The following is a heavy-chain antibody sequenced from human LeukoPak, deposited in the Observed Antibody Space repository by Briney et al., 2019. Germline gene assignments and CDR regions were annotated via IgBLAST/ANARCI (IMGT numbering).Heavy chain of an antibody. CDR1: GGSISSGGYY. CDR3: ARADYSSSWFLDY. D-gene: IGHD6-13*01. J-gene: IGHJ4*02. Sequence: PSETLSLTCTVSGGSISSGGYYWSWIRQHPGKGLEWIAYIYYSGSTYYNPSLKSRVTISVDTSKNQFSLKLSSVTAADTAVYYCARADYSSSWFLDYWVQGTLVTVSS. V-gene: IGHV4-31*03. CDR2: IYYSGST.